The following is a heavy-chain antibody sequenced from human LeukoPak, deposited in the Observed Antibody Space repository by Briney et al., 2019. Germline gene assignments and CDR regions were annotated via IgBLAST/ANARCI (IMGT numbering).Heavy chain of an antibody. D-gene: IGHD3-10*01. CDR3: ARLLSSAGSGSYYSTKYYYYGMDV. CDR1: GGSISSYY. Sequence: SETLSLTCTVSGGSISSYYRSWIRQPPGQGLEWIGYIYYSGSTNYNPSLKSRVTISVDTSKNQFSLKLSSVTAADTSVYYCARLLSSAGSGSYYSTKYYYYGMDVWGQGTTVTVSS. CDR2: IYYSGST. V-gene: IGHV4-59*08. J-gene: IGHJ6*02.